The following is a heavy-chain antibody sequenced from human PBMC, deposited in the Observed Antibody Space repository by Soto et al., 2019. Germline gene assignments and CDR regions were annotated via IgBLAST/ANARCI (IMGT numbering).Heavy chain of an antibody. CDR2: IYSGGST. CDR3: ARGYGDSLAYWYFDP. J-gene: IGHJ2*01. Sequence: EVHLVESGGGLIQPGGSLRRSCAASGFTVSSNYMSWVRQAPGKGLEWVSVIYSGGSTYYADSVKGRFTIPRDNSKNTLYLQMNSLSAEDTAVYYCARGYGDSLAYWYFDPWGRGTLVTVSS. D-gene: IGHD4-17*01. V-gene: IGHV3-53*01. CDR1: GFTVSSNY.